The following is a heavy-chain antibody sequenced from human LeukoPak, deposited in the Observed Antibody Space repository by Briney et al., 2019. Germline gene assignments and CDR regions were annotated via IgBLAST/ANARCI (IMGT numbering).Heavy chain of an antibody. J-gene: IGHJ6*04. CDR2: ISGSSDNT. Sequence: GGSLRLSCAASGFTFSNYAMSWVRQAPGKGLEWVSAISGSSDNTYYADSVKGRFTVSRDNSKNTLYVQMKSLRAEDTAVYYCAELGITMIGGVWGKGTTVTISS. D-gene: IGHD3-10*02. CDR1: GFTFSNYA. CDR3: AELGITMIGGV. V-gene: IGHV3-23*01.